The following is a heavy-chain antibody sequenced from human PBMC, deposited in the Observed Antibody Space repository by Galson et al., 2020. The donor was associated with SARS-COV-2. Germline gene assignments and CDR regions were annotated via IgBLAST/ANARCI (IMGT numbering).Heavy chain of an antibody. J-gene: IGHJ4*02. Sequence: SETLSLTCAVYSGSLSGHYWSWIHQPPGKGLEWIGEINRSGSANYNPSLKSRVTISVDASKNQFSLSLSSVTAADTAVYYCAREAPTPSIAARPFDYWGQGTLVTVSS. CDR1: SGSLSGHY. CDR2: INRSGSA. CDR3: AREAPTPSIAARPFDY. D-gene: IGHD6-6*01. V-gene: IGHV4-34*01.